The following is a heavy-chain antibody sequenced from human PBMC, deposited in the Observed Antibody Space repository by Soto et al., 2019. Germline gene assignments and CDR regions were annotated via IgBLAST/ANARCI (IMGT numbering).Heavy chain of an antibody. CDR2: ISSSSSYI. CDR3: ARDHPDDVVAATWEDSYYYYYMDV. J-gene: IGHJ6*03. CDR1: GFTFSSYS. D-gene: IGHD2-15*01. Sequence: GGSLRLSCAASGFTFSSYSMNWVRQAPGKGLEWVSSISSSSSYIYYADSVKGRFTISRDNAKNSLYLQMNSLRAEDTAVYYCARDHPDDVVAATWEDSYYYYYMDVWGKGTTVTVSS. V-gene: IGHV3-21*01.